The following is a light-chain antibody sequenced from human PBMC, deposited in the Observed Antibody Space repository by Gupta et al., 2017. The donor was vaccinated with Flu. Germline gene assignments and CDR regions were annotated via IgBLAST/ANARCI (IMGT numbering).Light chain of an antibody. CDR1: ESLIHRDGITY. Sequence: DVVMTQSPLYLPVTPGQPASISCRPSESLIHRDGITYLNWFHQRPGQSPRRRIYKVSNRDSGVPDRFSGGWSGTDFTLRISRVEPEDVGVYYCMQTSHWPYTFGQGTNLEIK. CDR3: MQTSHWPYT. V-gene: IGKV2-30*02. CDR2: KVS. J-gene: IGKJ2*01.